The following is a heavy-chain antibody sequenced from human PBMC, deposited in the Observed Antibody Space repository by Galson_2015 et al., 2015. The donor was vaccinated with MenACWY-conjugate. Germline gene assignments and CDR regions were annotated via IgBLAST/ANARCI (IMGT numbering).Heavy chain of an antibody. CDR2: IYYSGST. J-gene: IGHJ4*02. V-gene: IGHV4-59*08. CDR3: ARVDILTGYSLDY. CDR1: GGSISSYY. D-gene: IGHD3-9*01. Sequence: ETLSLTCTVSGGSISSYYWSWIRQPPGKGLEWIGYIYYSGSTNYNPSLKSRVTISVDTSKNQFSLKLSSVTAADTAVYYCARVDILTGYSLDYWGQGTLVTVSS.